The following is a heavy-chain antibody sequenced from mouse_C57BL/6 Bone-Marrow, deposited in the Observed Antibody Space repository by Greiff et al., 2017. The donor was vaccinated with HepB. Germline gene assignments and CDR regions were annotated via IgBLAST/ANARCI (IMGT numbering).Heavy chain of an antibody. CDR3: AKRLLWYPLAY. CDR1: GYTFTSYW. Sequence: QVQLKQPGAELVKPGASVKMSCKASGYTFTSYWITWVKQRPGQGLEWIGDIYPGSGSTTYNEKFKGKATLTVDTSSNTAYMQLSSLTSEDSAVYYCAKRLLWYPLAYWGQGTSVTVSS. J-gene: IGHJ4*01. CDR2: IYPGSGST. D-gene: IGHD2-1*01. V-gene: IGHV1-55*01.